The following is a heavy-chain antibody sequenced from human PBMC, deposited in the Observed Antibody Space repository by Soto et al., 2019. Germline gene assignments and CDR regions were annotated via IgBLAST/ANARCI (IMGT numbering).Heavy chain of an antibody. CDR3: ARADIVVVVAATTNNWFDP. J-gene: IGHJ5*02. CDR1: GYTFTSYA. CDR2: INAGNGNT. V-gene: IGHV1-3*01. Sequence: ASVKVSCKASGYTFTSYAMHWVRQAPGQRLEWMGWINAGNGNTKYSQKFQGRVTITRDTSASTAYMELSSLRSEDTAVYYCARADIVVVVAATTNNWFDPWGQGTLVTVSS. D-gene: IGHD2-15*01.